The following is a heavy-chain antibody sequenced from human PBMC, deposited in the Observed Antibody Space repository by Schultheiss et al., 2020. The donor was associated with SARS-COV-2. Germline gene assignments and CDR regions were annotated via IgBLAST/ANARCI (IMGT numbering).Heavy chain of an antibody. CDR2: IWYDGSNK. J-gene: IGHJ4*02. V-gene: IGHV3-33*01. Sequence: GGSLRLSCAASGFTFSSYGMHWVHQAPGKGLEWVAVIWYDGSNKYYADSVKGRFTISRDNSKNTLYLQMNSLRAEDTAVYYCARDSGSGYSPRGIDYWGQGTLVTVSS. D-gene: IGHD5-18*01. CDR3: ARDSGSGYSPRGIDY. CDR1: GFTFSSYG.